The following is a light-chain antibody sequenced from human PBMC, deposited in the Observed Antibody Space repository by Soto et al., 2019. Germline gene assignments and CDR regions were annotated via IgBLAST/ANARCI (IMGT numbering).Light chain of an antibody. CDR2: GAS. CDR3: QQYDKLST. J-gene: IGKJ1*01. CDR1: HSVNTN. Sequence: VLSQSPASLSMSTRERATLYFWASHSVNTNLAWYQLKPGQAPRLLVYGASTRATGIPARFSGSGSGTEYSLTISSLQAEDFAVYYCQQYDKLSTFGQRTKVDIK. V-gene: IGKV3-15*01.